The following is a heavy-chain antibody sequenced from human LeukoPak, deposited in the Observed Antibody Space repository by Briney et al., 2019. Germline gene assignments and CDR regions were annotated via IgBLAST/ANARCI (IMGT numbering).Heavy chain of an antibody. Sequence: PGGSLRLSCAASGFTVNNNYMSWVRQAPGKGLEWVSVIYSGDITYYADSVKGRFTISRDNSKNTLYLQMNSLRAEDTAVYYCAKESDTAMPGTSYFDYWGQGTLVTVSS. CDR1: GFTVNNNY. CDR3: AKESDTAMPGTSYFDY. J-gene: IGHJ4*02. D-gene: IGHD5-18*01. CDR2: IYSGDIT. V-gene: IGHV3-53*01.